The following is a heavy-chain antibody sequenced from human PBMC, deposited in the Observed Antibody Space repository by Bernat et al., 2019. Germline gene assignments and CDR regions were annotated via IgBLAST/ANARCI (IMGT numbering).Heavy chain of an antibody. CDR1: GFTFISYA. Sequence: EVQLLESGGGLVQPGGSLRLSCAASGFTFISYAMSWVRQAPGKGLEWVSGISGSGGSTSSADSVKGRFTISRDNTKNTLYLQMNSLRAEDTAVYYCANPYYYDSSGYFGYFDYWGQGTLVTVSS. V-gene: IGHV3-23*01. CDR3: ANPYYYDSSGYFGYFDY. CDR2: ISGSGGST. J-gene: IGHJ4*02. D-gene: IGHD3-22*01.